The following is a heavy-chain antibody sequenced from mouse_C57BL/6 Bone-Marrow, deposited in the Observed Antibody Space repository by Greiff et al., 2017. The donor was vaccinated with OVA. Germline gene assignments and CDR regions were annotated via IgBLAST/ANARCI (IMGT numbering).Heavy chain of an antibody. CDR2: IYPRSGNT. CDR1: GYTFTSYG. Sequence: VQLKESGAELARPGASVKLSCKASGYTFTSYGISWVKQRTGQGLEWIGEIYPRSGNTYYNEKFKGKATLTADKSSSTAYMELRSLTSEDSAVYFCARGELGWYFDVWGTGTTVTVSS. D-gene: IGHD4-1*01. V-gene: IGHV1-81*01. CDR3: ARGELGWYFDV. J-gene: IGHJ1*03.